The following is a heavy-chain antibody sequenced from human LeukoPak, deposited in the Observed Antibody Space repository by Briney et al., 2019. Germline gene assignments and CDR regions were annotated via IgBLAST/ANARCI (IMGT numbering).Heavy chain of an antibody. CDR3: ARDRSVSSSPFDI. CDR2: IIPIFGTA. D-gene: IGHD6-6*01. CDR1: GGTFSSYA. Sequence: SVKVSCKASGGTFSSYAISWVRQAPGQGLEWMGGIIPIFGTANYTQKFQGRVTITADESTSTAYMELSSLRSEDTAVYYCARDRSVSSSPFDIWGQGTMVTVSS. V-gene: IGHV1-69*01. J-gene: IGHJ3*02.